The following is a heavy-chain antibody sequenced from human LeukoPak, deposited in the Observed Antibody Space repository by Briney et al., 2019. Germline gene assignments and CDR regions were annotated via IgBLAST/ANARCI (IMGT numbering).Heavy chain of an antibody. Sequence: ASVEASCKASGYTFTGFYMHWVRQAPGQGLEWMGWINPNSGDTNYAQKFQGRVTMTRDTSISTAYMELSRLRSDDTAVYYCARPTVATIDWFDPWGQGTLVTVSS. CDR3: ARPTVATIDWFDP. CDR1: GYTFTGFY. D-gene: IGHD6-19*01. CDR2: INPNSGDT. V-gene: IGHV1-2*02. J-gene: IGHJ5*02.